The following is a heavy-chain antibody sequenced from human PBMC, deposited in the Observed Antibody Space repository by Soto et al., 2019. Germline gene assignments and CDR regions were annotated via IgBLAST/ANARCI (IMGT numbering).Heavy chain of an antibody. D-gene: IGHD4-17*01. Sequence: QVQLVQSGAEVKKPGSSVKVSCKASGGTFSSYAISWVRQAPGQGLEWMGGIIPIFGTANYAQKFQGRVTITADESTSAAYMELSSLRSEDTAVYYCAREVVYGDYASHYFDYWGQGTLVTVSS. CDR3: AREVVYGDYASHYFDY. CDR2: IIPIFGTA. V-gene: IGHV1-69*01. J-gene: IGHJ4*02. CDR1: GGTFSSYA.